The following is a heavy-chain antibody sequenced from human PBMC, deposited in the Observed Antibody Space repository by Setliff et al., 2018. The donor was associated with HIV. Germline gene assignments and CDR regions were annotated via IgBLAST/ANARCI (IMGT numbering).Heavy chain of an antibody. Sequence: KTSETLSLTCSVSDGSMTSGSYYWGWIRQPPGKGLEWIGSVYYSETTYYNPSLKSRLRMSVDTSKNQFTLKVISMTAADTAVYYCARLSCSSNSCPFDYWVQGTLVTVSS. CDR3: ARLSCSSNSCPFDY. V-gene: IGHV4-39*06. CDR2: VYYSETT. J-gene: IGHJ4*02. CDR1: DGSMTSGSYY. D-gene: IGHD2-2*01.